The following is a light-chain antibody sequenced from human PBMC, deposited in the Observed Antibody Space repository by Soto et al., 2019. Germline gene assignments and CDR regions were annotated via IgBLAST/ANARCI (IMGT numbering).Light chain of an antibody. CDR1: QSVSSN. V-gene: IGKV3-15*01. J-gene: IGKJ5*01. CDR2: GAS. Sequence: EIVMAQSTAALSGAGGERGTLCSTASQSVSSNLAWYQQKPGQAPRLLIYGASTGATGIPARFSGSGSGTEFTLTGRSLRSEDFAVYYCQQYHNWPPVDFGRGTRLEIK. CDR3: QQYHNWPPVD.